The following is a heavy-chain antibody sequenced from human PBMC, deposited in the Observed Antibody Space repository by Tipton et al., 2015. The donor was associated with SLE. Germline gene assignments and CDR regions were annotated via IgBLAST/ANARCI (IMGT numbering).Heavy chain of an antibody. Sequence: GSLRLSCAASGFTFSRSWMNWVRLAPGKGLEWVANINEYGSEKHYVDSLKERLTISRDNAKKSVYLQMNSLRAEDTAVYYCARGKYYFDYWGQGALVTASS. CDR1: GFTFSRSW. CDR2: INEYGSEK. J-gene: IGHJ4*02. D-gene: IGHD2/OR15-2a*01. CDR3: ARGKYYFDY. V-gene: IGHV3-7*01.